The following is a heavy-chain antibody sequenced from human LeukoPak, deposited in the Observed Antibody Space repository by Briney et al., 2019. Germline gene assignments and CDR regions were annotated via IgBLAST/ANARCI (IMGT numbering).Heavy chain of an antibody. Sequence: GGSLRLSCAASGFTYSSYAMHWVRQAPGKGLEWVSTISGNGGSTYYADSVKGRFTISRDNSKNTLYLQMNSLRAEDTAVYYCAKDLGRSGWSDFDYWGQGTLVTVSS. CDR2: ISGNGGST. J-gene: IGHJ4*02. D-gene: IGHD6-19*01. CDR1: GFTYSSYA. CDR3: AKDLGRSGWSDFDY. V-gene: IGHV3-23*01.